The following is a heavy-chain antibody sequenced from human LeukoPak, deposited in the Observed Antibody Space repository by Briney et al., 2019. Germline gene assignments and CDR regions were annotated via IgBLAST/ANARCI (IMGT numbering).Heavy chain of an antibody. D-gene: IGHD5-18*01. CDR2: IYYSGST. Sequence: PSETLSLTCTVSGGSISSSSYYWGWIRQPPGKGLEWIGSIYYSGSTYYNPSLKSRVTISVDTSKNQFSLKLSSVTAADTAVYYCARGVAPLPAMVKYYFDYWGQGTLVTVSS. J-gene: IGHJ4*03. CDR3: ARGVAPLPAMVKYYFDY. CDR1: GGSISSSSYY. V-gene: IGHV4-39*07.